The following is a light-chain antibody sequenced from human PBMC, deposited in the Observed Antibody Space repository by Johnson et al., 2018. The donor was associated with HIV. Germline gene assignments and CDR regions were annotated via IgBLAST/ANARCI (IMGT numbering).Light chain of an antibody. CDR2: SNN. CDR1: SSNIGSNT. Sequence: QSVLTQPPSASGTPGQRVTISCSGSSSNIGSNTVNWYQQLPGTAPKLLIYSNNQRPSGVPDRFSGSKSGTSATLGITGLPPVEEADSYCGTWDSSLSAYVFGTGTKVTVL. J-gene: IGLJ1*01. V-gene: IGLV1-44*01. CDR3: GTWDSSLSAYV.